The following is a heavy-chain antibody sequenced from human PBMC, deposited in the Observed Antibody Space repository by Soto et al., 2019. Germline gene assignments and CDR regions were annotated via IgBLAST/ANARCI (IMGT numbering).Heavy chain of an antibody. V-gene: IGHV4-31*03. CDR2: VSDRAST. CDR1: GGSISDGYF. Sequence: QVQLQESGSGLVKPSQTLSLTCTVSGGSISDGYFWTWIRQHPGEGLEWIWSVSDRASTSYNTSLKSRLTISVDTSKNQFSLNLRSVTAADTAVYYCARRDRSGFSYWLDTWGQGALVTVSS. CDR3: ARRDRSGFSYWLDT. D-gene: IGHD3-22*01. J-gene: IGHJ5*02.